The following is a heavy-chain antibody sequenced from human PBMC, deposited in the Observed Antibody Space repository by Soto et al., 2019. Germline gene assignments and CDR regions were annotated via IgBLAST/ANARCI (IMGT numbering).Heavy chain of an antibody. J-gene: IGHJ6*02. Sequence: GGSLRLSCAASGFTFSNAWMNWVRQAPGKGLEWVGRIKSKTDGGTTDYAAPVKGRFTISRDDSKNTLYLQMNSLKTEDTAVYYCTTASSRYYYGSGSYLYYYYGMDVWGQGTTVTVSS. CDR3: TTASSRYYYGSGSYLYYYYGMDV. V-gene: IGHV3-15*07. D-gene: IGHD3-10*01. CDR1: GFTFSNAW. CDR2: IKSKTDGGTT.